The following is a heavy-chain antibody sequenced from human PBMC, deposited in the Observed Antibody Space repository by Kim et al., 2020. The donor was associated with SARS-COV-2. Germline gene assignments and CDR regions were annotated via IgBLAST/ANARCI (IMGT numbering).Heavy chain of an antibody. D-gene: IGHD4-17*01. Sequence: GGSLRLSCAASGFTFSSYAMSWVRQAPGKGLEWVSAISGSGGSTYYADSVKGRFTISRDNSKNTLYLQMNSLRAEDTAVYYCAKSEIDIYGDYDYFDYWGQGTLVTVSS. J-gene: IGHJ4*02. CDR3: AKSEIDIYGDYDYFDY. CDR2: ISGSGGST. V-gene: IGHV3-23*01. CDR1: GFTFSSYA.